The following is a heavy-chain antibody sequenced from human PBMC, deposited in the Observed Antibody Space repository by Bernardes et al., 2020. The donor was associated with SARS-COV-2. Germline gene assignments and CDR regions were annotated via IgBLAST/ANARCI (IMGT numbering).Heavy chain of an antibody. CDR1: GFTFSSYA. CDR3: AKLPDCSGGSCRWDYGMDV. CDR2: ISGSGGST. Sequence: GGSLRLSCAASGFTFSSYAMSWVRQAPGKGLEWVSAISGSGGSTYYADSVKGRFTISRDNSKNTLYLQMNSLIAEDTAVYYCAKLPDCSGGSCRWDYGMDVWGQGTTVTVSS. J-gene: IGHJ6*02. V-gene: IGHV3-23*01. D-gene: IGHD2-15*01.